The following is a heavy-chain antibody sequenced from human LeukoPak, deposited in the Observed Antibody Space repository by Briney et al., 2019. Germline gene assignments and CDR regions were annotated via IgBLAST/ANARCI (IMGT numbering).Heavy chain of an antibody. Sequence: HPGRSLRLSCAASGFTFSSYAMSWVRQAPGKGLEWVSAISGSGGSTYYADSVKGRFTISRDNSRSTLYLQMNSLRPEDTAIYYCAREGYYGSGSPPSLYFDYWGQGTLVTVSS. CDR3: AREGYYGSGSPPSLYFDY. J-gene: IGHJ4*02. CDR2: ISGSGGST. V-gene: IGHV3-23*01. D-gene: IGHD3-10*01. CDR1: GFTFSSYA.